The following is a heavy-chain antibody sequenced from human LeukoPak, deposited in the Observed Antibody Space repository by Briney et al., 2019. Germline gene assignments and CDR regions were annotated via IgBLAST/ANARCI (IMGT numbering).Heavy chain of an antibody. J-gene: IGHJ3*02. D-gene: IGHD3-3*01. CDR2: ISSSSSYI. Sequence: PGGSLGLSCAASGFTFSSYSMNWVRQAPGKGLEWVSSISSSSSYIYYADSVKGRFTISRDNAKNSLYLQMNSLRAEDTAVYYCARDYYDFWSGYTDAFDIWGQGTMVTVSS. V-gene: IGHV3-21*01. CDR3: ARDYYDFWSGYTDAFDI. CDR1: GFTFSSYS.